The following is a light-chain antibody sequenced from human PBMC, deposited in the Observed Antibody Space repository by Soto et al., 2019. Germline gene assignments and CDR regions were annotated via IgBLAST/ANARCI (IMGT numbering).Light chain of an antibody. CDR2: DAS. V-gene: IGKV3-15*01. CDR3: QQYHNWPIT. Sequence: IVLTQSPATLSLSPWERATLSCRASQSVISYLAWYQQKPGQAPRILMYDASTRATGISARFSGSGSGTEFTLTISSLQSEDFAVYYCQQYHNWPITFGQGTRLEIK. CDR1: QSVISY. J-gene: IGKJ5*01.